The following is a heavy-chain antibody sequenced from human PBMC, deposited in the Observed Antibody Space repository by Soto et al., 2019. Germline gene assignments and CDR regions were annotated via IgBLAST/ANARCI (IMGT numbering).Heavy chain of an antibody. J-gene: IGHJ4*02. Sequence: QITLKESGPPLVRPPQTLTLTCTFSGFSLTSGVGVGWIRQPPGKALEWLALIYWDDDKRYSPSLKNRLTITKDTSKNQVVLTMTNVGPVDTATYFCAHIDPEIVTVGGHGGFGYWGQGTLVTVSS. CDR1: GFSLTSGVG. D-gene: IGHD5-12*01. V-gene: IGHV2-5*02. CDR2: IYWDDDK. CDR3: AHIDPEIVTVGGHGGFGY.